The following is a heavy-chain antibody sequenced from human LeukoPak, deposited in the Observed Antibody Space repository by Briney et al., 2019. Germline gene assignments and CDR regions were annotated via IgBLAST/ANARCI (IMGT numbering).Heavy chain of an antibody. J-gene: IGHJ3*02. CDR1: GFTFSSYG. D-gene: IGHD2-2*01. CDR2: IRYDGSNK. V-gene: IGHV3-30*02. Sequence: GGSLRLSCAASGFTFSSYGMHWVRQAPGKGLEWVAFIRYDGSNKYYADSVKGRFTISRDNSKNTLYLQMNSLRAEDTAVYYCAKAYCSSTSCPDAFDIWGQGTMVTVSS. CDR3: AKAYCSSTSCPDAFDI.